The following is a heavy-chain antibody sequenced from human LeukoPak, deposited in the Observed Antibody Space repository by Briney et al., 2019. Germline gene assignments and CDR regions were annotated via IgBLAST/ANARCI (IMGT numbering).Heavy chain of an antibody. CDR1: GGSISSYY. CDR2: IYHSGST. CDR3: ARAIGSSWYGYYFDY. V-gene: IGHV4-38-2*02. J-gene: IGHJ4*02. D-gene: IGHD6-13*01. Sequence: SETLSLTCTVSGGSISSYYWGWIRQPPGKGLEWIGSIYHSGSTYYNPSLKSRVTISVDTSKNQFSLKLSSVTAADTAVYYCARAIGSSWYGYYFDYWGQGTLVTVSS.